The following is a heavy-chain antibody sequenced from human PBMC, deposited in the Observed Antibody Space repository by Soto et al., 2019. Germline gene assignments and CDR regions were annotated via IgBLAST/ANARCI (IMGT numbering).Heavy chain of an antibody. D-gene: IGHD3-10*01. Sequence: SQTLFLTFTASGASMCSYYWSWIRVSPLKALERIGYIYDSGRSTYNPALQRRVTMSVETSKNQFSLKLRFVNDADTAVYYCARDRNYGGADPWGQGNLVTVS. CDR2: IYDSGRS. J-gene: IGHJ5*01. CDR1: GASMCSYY. V-gene: IGHV4-59*01. CDR3: ARDRNYGGADP.